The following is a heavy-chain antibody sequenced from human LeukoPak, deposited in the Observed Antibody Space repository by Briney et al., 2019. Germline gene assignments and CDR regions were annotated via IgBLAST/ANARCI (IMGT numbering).Heavy chain of an antibody. CDR3: ARNSRVASTSGLNY. J-gene: IGHJ4*02. D-gene: IGHD4-23*01. Sequence: SVKVSCKASGYTFTGYYMHWVRQAPGQGLEWMGEITPIFGAANYAQTFQGRVTITADESTSTVFMELSSLRSDDTAFYYCARNSRVASTSGLNYWGQGTLVTVSS. V-gene: IGHV1-69*13. CDR1: GYTFTGYY. CDR2: ITPIFGAA.